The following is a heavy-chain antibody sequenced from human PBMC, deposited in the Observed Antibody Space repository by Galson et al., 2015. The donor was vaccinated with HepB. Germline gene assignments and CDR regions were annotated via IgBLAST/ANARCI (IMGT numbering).Heavy chain of an antibody. CDR1: GYTFTSYY. J-gene: IGHJ3*02. Sequence: SVKVSCKASGYTFTSYYMHWVRQAPGQGLEWMGIINPSGGSTSYAQKFQGRVTMTRDTSTSTVYMELSSLRSEDTAVYYCAREGGVEMATITAFDIWGQGTMVTVSS. V-gene: IGHV1-46*03. CDR2: INPSGGST. D-gene: IGHD5-24*01. CDR3: AREGGVEMATITAFDI.